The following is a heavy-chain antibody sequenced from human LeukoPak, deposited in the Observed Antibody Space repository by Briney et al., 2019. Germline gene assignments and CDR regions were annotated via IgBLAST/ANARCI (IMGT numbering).Heavy chain of an antibody. CDR3: ARMSSGYDHDAFDI. D-gene: IGHD5-12*01. V-gene: IGHV3-23*01. CDR2: ISTTGGTT. CDR1: GLTFSSYG. J-gene: IGHJ3*02. Sequence: GGSLRLSCAASGLTFSSYGMSWVRQAPGRGLEWVSAISTTGGTTYYADSVRGRFTISRDNAKNSLYLQMNSLRAEDTAVYYCARMSSGYDHDAFDIWGQGTMVTVSS.